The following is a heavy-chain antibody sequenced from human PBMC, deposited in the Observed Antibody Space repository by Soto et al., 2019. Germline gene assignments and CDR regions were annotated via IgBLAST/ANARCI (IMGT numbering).Heavy chain of an antibody. CDR3: ARGRHSSSSEIVNTAPLES. CDR2: TYYRSKWSS. Sequence: LSLTCAISGDSVSSNSAAWNWIRQSPSRGLEWLGWTYYRSKWSSDYAVSVKSRITINPDTSKNQFSLQLNSVTAEDTAVYYCARGRHSSSSEIVNTAPLESWGQGTPVT. CDR1: GDSVSSNSAA. V-gene: IGHV6-1*01. J-gene: IGHJ5*02. D-gene: IGHD3-3*01.